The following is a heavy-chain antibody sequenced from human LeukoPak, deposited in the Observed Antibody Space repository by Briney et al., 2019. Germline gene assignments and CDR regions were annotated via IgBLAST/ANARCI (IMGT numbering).Heavy chain of an antibody. J-gene: IGHJ4*02. D-gene: IGHD2-15*01. Sequence: GGSLRLSCAASGFTFSGYWMHWVRQAPGKGLVWLSRINGDGYSISYADSVKGRFTISRDNAKNTLYLQMNSLRAEDTAMYYCARGEAVRGTDHWGRGALVTVSS. CDR3: ARGEAVRGTDH. CDR1: GFTFSGYW. CDR2: INGDGYSI. V-gene: IGHV3-74*01.